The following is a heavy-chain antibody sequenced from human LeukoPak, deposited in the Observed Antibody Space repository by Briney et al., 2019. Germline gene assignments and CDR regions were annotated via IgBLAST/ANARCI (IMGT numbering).Heavy chain of an antibody. J-gene: IGHJ4*02. CDR3: ARGPATVIVQGAIYYFDY. D-gene: IGHD2/OR15-2a*01. Sequence: GASVKFSCKASGYTFTGYYMHGVRQAPGQGLEWMGWINPNSGGTNYAQKFQGRVTMTRDTSISTTYMELSGLRSDDTAVYYCARGPATVIVQGAIYYFDYWGQGTLVTVSS. CDR1: GYTFTGYY. V-gene: IGHV1-2*02. CDR2: INPNSGGT.